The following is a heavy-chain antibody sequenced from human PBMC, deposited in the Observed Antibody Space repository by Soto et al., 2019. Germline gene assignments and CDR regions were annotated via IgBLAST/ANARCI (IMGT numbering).Heavy chain of an antibody. CDR1: GFFFSASW. V-gene: IGHV3-7*01. J-gene: IGHJ4*01. D-gene: IGHD2-8*01. Sequence: GGSLRLSCEASGFFFSASWMAWVRQAPGKGLEWVAGLNQDGSEKNYVDSVKGRVTISRDNAKNSLYLQMNSLTAEDTAVYFCAREPRNGAIDYWGLGTLVTVSS. CDR3: AREPRNGAIDY. CDR2: LNQDGSEK.